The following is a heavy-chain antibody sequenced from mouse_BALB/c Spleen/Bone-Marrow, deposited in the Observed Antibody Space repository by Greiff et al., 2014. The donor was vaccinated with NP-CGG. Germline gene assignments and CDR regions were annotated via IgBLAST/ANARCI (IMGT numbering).Heavy chain of an antibody. V-gene: IGHV5-6-5*01. Sequence: EVKVVESGGGLVKPGGSLKLSCAASGFTFSGYAMSWVRQTPEKRLEWVASISSGGSTFYPDSVKGRFTISRDNARNILYLQMSSLRSEDTAMYYCARRKTTMLTTFYWYFDVWGAGTTVTVSS. D-gene: IGHD2-1*01. CDR2: ISSGGST. J-gene: IGHJ1*01. CDR3: ARRKTTMLTTFYWYFDV. CDR1: GFTFSGYA.